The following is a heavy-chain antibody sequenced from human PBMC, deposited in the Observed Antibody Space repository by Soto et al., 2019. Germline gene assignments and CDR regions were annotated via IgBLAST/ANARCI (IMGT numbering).Heavy chain of an antibody. J-gene: IGHJ6*02. V-gene: IGHV1-69*13. Sequence: ASVKVSCKASGGTFSSYAISWVRQAPGQGLEWMGGIIPIFGTANYAQKFQGRVTITADESTSTAYMELSSLRSEDTAVYYCAREGDFHSPLNYYYYGMDVWGQGTTVTVSS. D-gene: IGHD2-21*01. CDR2: IIPIFGTA. CDR1: GGTFSSYA. CDR3: AREGDFHSPLNYYYYGMDV.